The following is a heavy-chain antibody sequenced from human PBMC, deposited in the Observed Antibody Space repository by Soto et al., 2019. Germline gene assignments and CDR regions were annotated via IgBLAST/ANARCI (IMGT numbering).Heavy chain of an antibody. V-gene: IGHV6-1*01. J-gene: IGHJ3*02. CDR2: TYYRSKWYN. D-gene: IGHD3-16*01. CDR1: GDSVSSNSAA. CDR3: ARDQLGDDAFDI. Sequence: QSQTLSLTCAISGDSVSSNSAAWNWIRQTPSRGLERMGRTYYRSKWYNDYAVSVKSRITINPDTYKNHFYLQLNSVTTDDTAVYSCARDQLGDDAFDIWGQGTMVTVSS.